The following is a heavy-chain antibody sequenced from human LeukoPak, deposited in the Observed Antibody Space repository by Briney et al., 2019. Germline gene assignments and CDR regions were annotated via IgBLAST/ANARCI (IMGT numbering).Heavy chain of an antibody. J-gene: IGHJ4*02. V-gene: IGHV4-61*02. CDR1: GGSITSGSYY. CDR3: ARDGGIAAAGKGNY. Sequence: PSETLSLTCTVTGGSITSGSYYWSWIRQPAGKGLEWIGRIYTSGSTNYNPSLKSRVTMSVDTSKNQFSLKLSSVTAADTAVYYCARDGGIAAAGKGNYWGQGTLVTVSS. CDR2: IYTSGST. D-gene: IGHD6-13*01.